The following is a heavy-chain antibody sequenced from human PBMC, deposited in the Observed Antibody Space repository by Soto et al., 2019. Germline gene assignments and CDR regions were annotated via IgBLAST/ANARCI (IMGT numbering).Heavy chain of an antibody. CDR2: IYSGGST. D-gene: IGHD3-22*01. CDR1: GFTVSSNY. Sequence: GSLRLSCAASGFTVSSNYMSWVRQAPGKGLEWVSVIYSGGSTYYADSVKGRFTISRDNSKNTLYLQMNSLRAEDTAVYYCARTRSLSGYFYYYGMEVWGQETTVTVSS. J-gene: IGHJ6*02. V-gene: IGHV3-53*01. CDR3: ARTRSLSGYFYYYGMEV.